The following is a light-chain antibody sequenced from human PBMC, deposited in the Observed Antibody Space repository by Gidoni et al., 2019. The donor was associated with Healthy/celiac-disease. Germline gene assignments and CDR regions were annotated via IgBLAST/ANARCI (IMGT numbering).Light chain of an antibody. CDR2: GAS. V-gene: IGKV3-20*01. CDR3: QQYGSSPQNT. J-gene: IGKJ5*01. CDR1: QSVSSSY. Sequence: IVLTQSPVTLSLSPGERATLSCRASQSVSSSYLAWYQQKPGQAPRLLIYGASSRATGIPDRFSGSGSGTDFTLTISRLEPEDFAVYYCQQYGSSPQNTFGQGTRLEIK.